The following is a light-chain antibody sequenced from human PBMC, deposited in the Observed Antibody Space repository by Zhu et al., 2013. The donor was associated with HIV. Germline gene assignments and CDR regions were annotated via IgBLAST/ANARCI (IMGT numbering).Light chain of an antibody. Sequence: EIVLTQSPVTLSLSPGERATLSCRASQSVANSLAWYQQKPGQAPRLLIYGASTRAIGIPDRFSGSGSGTDFTLTISRLEPEDFAVYFCQQYGSSPLTFGGGTQVEIK. V-gene: IGKV3-20*01. CDR1: QSVANS. CDR3: QQYGSSPLT. J-gene: IGKJ4*01. CDR2: GAS.